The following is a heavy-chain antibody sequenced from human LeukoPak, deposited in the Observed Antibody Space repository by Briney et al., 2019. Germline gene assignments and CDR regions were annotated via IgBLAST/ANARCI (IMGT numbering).Heavy chain of an antibody. D-gene: IGHD3-10*01. CDR3: AKDKGSGSYYFDY. CDR2: ISWNSAII. J-gene: IGHJ4*02. Sequence: PGGSLRLSCAASGFTFDGFAMHWVRQAPGKGLEWVSGISWNSAIIAYADSVKGRFTISRDNAKNSLYPQMNSLRAEDTALYYCAKDKGSGSYYFDYWGQGTLVTVSS. CDR1: GFTFDGFA. V-gene: IGHV3-9*01.